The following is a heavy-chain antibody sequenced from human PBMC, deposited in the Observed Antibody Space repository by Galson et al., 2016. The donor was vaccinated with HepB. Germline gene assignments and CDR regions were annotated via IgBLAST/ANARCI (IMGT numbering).Heavy chain of an antibody. CDR3: ARSWGRGSQTYPLEH. D-gene: IGHD1-26*01. V-gene: IGHV3-7*01. CDR1: GFTFSTHY. Sequence: SLRLSCAASGFTFSTHYMSWVRQAPGKGLEWVANIEQDGTDKYYVDSVKVRFTISRDNAKNSLFLQMNSLRAEDTAVYYCARSWGRGSQTYPLEHWGQGTLVTVSS. CDR2: IEQDGTDK. J-gene: IGHJ4*02.